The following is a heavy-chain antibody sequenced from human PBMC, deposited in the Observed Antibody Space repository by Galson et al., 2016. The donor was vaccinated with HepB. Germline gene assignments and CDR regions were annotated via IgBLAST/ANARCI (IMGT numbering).Heavy chain of an antibody. V-gene: IGHV3-7*03. Sequence: SLRLSCAASGFTFSRSWMSWVRQAPGKGLEWVANIKQDGSEKYYVDSVKGRFTISRDNAKNSLYLQINSLSAEDTAVYYCARDRGGTYSNCFDYWGQGTPVTVSS. CDR1: GFTFSRSW. CDR2: IKQDGSEK. D-gene: IGHD1-26*01. J-gene: IGHJ4*02. CDR3: ARDRGGTYSNCFDY.